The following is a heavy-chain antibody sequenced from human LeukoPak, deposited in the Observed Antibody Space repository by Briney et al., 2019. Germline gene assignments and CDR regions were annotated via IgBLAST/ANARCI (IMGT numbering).Heavy chain of an antibody. CDR1: GFPFSIYE. CDR3: CRGKSGAGGASDI. D-gene: IGHD3-3*01. Sequence: GGSLRLSCAVSGFPFSIYEMNWVRQAPGKGLEWVGRSEDKRNSYTTEYAASVRGRFTISRDESKNSLYLQMNSLKTEDTAVYHCCRGKSGAGGASDIWGQGTMVTDSS. V-gene: IGHV3-72*01. J-gene: IGHJ3*02. CDR2: SEDKRNSYTT.